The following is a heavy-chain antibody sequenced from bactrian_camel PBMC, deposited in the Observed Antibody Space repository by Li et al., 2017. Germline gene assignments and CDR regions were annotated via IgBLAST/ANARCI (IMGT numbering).Heavy chain of an antibody. D-gene: IGHD6*01. CDR1: GFTFSSYW. CDR2: ILGGGGAA. CDR3: VRDLIGISWPGGY. Sequence: QLVESGGGSVQAGGSLRLSCAASGFTFSSYWMYWVRQAPGKGLEWVSSILGGGGAADYADSVKGRFTISRDNAKNTVYLQMNSLKPEDTAVYYCVRDLIGISWPGGYWGQGTQVTVS. J-gene: IGHJ6*01. V-gene: IGHV3S25*01.